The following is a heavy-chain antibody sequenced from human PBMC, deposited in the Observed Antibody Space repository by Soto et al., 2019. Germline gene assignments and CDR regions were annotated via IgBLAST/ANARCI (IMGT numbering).Heavy chain of an antibody. CDR3: AKEIAAVLYYFDY. CDR1: GFTFSSYA. CDR2: ISYDGSNK. Sequence: GGSLRLSCAASGFTFSSYAMHWVRQAPGKGLEWVAVISYDGSNKYYADSVKGRFTISRDNSKNTLYLQMNSLRAEDTAVYYCAKEIAAVLYYFDYWGQGTLVTSPQ. J-gene: IGHJ4*02. V-gene: IGHV3-30-3*01. D-gene: IGHD6-13*01.